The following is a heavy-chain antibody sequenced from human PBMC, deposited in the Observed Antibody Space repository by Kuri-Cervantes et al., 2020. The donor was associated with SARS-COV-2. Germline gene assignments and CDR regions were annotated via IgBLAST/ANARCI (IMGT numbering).Heavy chain of an antibody. CDR2: INSDGSST. Sequence: GGSLRLSCAASGFTFSSYWMSWVRQAPGKGLVWVSRINSDGSSTSYADSVKGRFTISRDNSKNTLYLQMNSLRAEDTAVYYCARGRSDILTGYYNRRNNDYWGQGTRVTVSS. D-gene: IGHD3-9*01. V-gene: IGHV3-74*01. J-gene: IGHJ4*02. CDR1: GFTFSSYW. CDR3: ARGRSDILTGYYNRRNNDY.